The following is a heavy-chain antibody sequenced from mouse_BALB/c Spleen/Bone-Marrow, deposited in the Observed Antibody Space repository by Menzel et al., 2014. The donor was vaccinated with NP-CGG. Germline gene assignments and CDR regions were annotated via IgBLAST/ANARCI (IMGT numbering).Heavy chain of an antibody. CDR2: IYPSDSYT. Sequence: QVQLKQSGAELVRPGASVKLSCRASGYTFTSYWINWVKQRPGQGLEWIGNIYPSDSYTNYNQRFKDKATLTVDKSSSTAYMQLSSPTSEDSAVYYCTRYGSSHYYAMDYWGQGTSVTVSS. V-gene: IGHV1-69*02. CDR1: GYTFTSYW. J-gene: IGHJ4*01. D-gene: IGHD1-1*01. CDR3: TRYGSSHYYAMDY.